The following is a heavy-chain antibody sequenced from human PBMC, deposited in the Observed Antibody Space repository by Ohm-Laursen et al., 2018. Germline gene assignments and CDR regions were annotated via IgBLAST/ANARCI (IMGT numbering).Heavy chain of an antibody. D-gene: IGHD1-26*01. J-gene: IGHJ4*02. CDR1: GFTFSDYY. CDR2: ISSSGSTT. CDR3: VKECGGTYNF. Sequence: SLRLSCTASGFTFSDYYMSWIRQAPGKGLEWVSYISSSGSTTYYADSVKGRFTISRDNAKNSLYLQMNSLRDEDTAIYYCVKECGGTYNFWGQGTLVSVSS. V-gene: IGHV3-11*04.